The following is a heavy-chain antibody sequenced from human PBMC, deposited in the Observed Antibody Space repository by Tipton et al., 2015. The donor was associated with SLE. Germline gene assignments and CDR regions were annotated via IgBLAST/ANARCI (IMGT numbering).Heavy chain of an antibody. V-gene: IGHV3-33*01. D-gene: IGHD3-22*01. Sequence: SLRLSCAASGFTFSSYGMHWVRQAPGKGLEWVAVIWYDGSNKYYADSVKGRFTISRDNSKNTLYLQMNSLRAEDTAVYYCAREPATTITTPWGLNYWGQGTLVTVSS. CDR2: IWYDGSNK. J-gene: IGHJ4*02. CDR3: AREPATTITTPWGLNY. CDR1: GFTFSSYG.